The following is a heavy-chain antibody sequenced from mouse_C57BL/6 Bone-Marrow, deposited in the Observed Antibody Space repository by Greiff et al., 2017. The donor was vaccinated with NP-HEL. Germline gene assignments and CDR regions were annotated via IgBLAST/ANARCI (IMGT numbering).Heavy chain of an antibody. CDR2: INPNYGTT. CDR1: GYTFTSYW. V-gene: IGHV1-53*01. J-gene: IGHJ1*03. CDR3: ARGYGYFDV. Sequence: QVQLQQPGTELVKPGASVKLSCKASGYTFTSYWMHWVKQRPGQGLEWIGNINPNYGTTSYNQKFKGKATLTVDQSSSTAYMQLNSLTSEDSAVYYCARGYGYFDVWGTGTTVTVSS.